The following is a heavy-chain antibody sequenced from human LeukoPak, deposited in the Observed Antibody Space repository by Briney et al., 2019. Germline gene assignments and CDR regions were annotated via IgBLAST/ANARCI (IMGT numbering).Heavy chain of an antibody. D-gene: IGHD6-13*01. J-gene: IGHJ4*02. CDR1: GFTFSSYG. Sequence: QPGGSLRLSCAASGFTFSSYGMHWVRQAPGKGLEWVAVIWYDGSNKYYADSVKGRFTISRDNSKNTLYLQMNSLRAEDTAVYYCARGLTYSSSRGVYFDYWGQGTLVTVSS. CDR2: IWYDGSNK. CDR3: ARGLTYSSSRGVYFDY. V-gene: IGHV3-33*08.